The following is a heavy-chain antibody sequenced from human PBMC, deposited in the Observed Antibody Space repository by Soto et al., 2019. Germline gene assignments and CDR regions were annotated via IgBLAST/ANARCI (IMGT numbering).Heavy chain of an antibody. Sequence: EVQLVESGGGLVQPGGSLRLSCAASGFTFSDHYMDWVRQAPGKGLEWVGRSRNKANSYSTEYAASVKGRYTISRDESKNSLFLQMNSLKTEDTGVYYCARFSGSYTRGLDYWGQGTLVTVSS. D-gene: IGHD1-26*01. V-gene: IGHV3-72*01. CDR3: ARFSGSYTRGLDY. CDR1: GFTFSDHY. CDR2: SRNKANSYST. J-gene: IGHJ4*02.